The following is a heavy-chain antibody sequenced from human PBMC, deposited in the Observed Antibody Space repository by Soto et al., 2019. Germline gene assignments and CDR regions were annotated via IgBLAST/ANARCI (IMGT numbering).Heavy chain of an antibody. J-gene: IGHJ4*02. CDR2: IYRGGST. CDR1: GGSISSYY. CDR3: AIYGGTAVAGRFDS. Sequence: PSETLSLTCIVSGGSISSYYWIWIRQPPGKGLEWIGYIYRGGSTTYNPSLQSRASISVDTSKNQFSLKLSSVTAADTAVYYCAIYGGTAVAGRFDSWGQGTLVTVSS. D-gene: IGHD6-19*01. V-gene: IGHV4-59*01.